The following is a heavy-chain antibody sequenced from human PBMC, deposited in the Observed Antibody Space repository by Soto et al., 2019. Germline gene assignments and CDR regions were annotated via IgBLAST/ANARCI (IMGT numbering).Heavy chain of an antibody. CDR3: ARARELRGGFDY. V-gene: IGHV3-9*01. J-gene: IGHJ4*02. CDR2: ISWNSGMI. D-gene: IGHD1-7*01. Sequence: EVQLVESGGGLVQPGRSLRLSCAASGFTFDDYAMHWVRQAPGKGLEWVSGISWNSGMIGYADSVKGRFTISRDNAKNSLSLQMNSLRAEDTALYYCARARELRGGFDYWGQGTLVTVSS. CDR1: GFTFDDYA.